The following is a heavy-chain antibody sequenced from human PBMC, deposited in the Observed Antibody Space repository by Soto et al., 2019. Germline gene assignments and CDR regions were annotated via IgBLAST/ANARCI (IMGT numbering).Heavy chain of an antibody. CDR3: ARGSLY. V-gene: IGHV3-66*01. J-gene: IGHJ4*01. CDR1: GFTFSISS. CDR2: IYSADNT. Sequence: GGSLRLSCAASGFTFSISSMNWVRQAPGKGLEWVSRIYSADNTFYLDSVKGRFIISRDNSKNTVYLQMNSLRADDTAVYYCARGSLYWGQGTLVTVSS.